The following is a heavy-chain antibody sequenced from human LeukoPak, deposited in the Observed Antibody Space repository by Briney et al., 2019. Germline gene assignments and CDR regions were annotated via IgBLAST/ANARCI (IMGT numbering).Heavy chain of an antibody. Sequence: SETLSLTCTVSGYSISSGYYWGWIRQPPGKGLEWIGSIYHSGSTYYNPSLKSRVTISVDTSKNQFSLKLSSVTAADTAVYYCARGGGYESGFDYWGQGTLVTVSS. CDR3: ARGGGYESGFDY. CDR1: GYSISSGYY. D-gene: IGHD5-12*01. J-gene: IGHJ4*02. V-gene: IGHV4-38-2*02. CDR2: IYHSGST.